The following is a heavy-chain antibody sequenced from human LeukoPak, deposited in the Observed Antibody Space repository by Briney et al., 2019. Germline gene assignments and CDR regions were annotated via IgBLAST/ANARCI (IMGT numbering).Heavy chain of an antibody. V-gene: IGHV1-2*02. Sequence: GASVKVSCKASGYTFTGYYMHWVRQAPGQGLEWMGWINPNSGGTNYAQKFQGRVTMTRDTSISTAYMELSRLRAEDTAVYYCAKESGLSYYDSSGYAFDYWGQGTLVTVSS. CDR2: INPNSGGT. CDR1: GYTFTGYY. J-gene: IGHJ4*02. CDR3: AKESGLSYYDSSGYAFDY. D-gene: IGHD3-22*01.